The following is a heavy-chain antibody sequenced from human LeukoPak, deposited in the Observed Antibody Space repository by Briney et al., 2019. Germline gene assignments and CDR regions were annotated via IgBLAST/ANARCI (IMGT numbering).Heavy chain of an antibody. CDR1: GYTFTGYY. Sequence: ASVKVSCKASGYTFTGYYMHWVRQAPGQGLEWMGWINPNSGGTNYAQKFQGRVTMTRDTSISTAYMELSRLRSDDTAVYYCARERDYYDSNGYYPYFNYWGQGTLVTVSS. J-gene: IGHJ4*02. D-gene: IGHD3-22*01. CDR2: INPNSGGT. V-gene: IGHV1-2*02. CDR3: ARERDYYDSNGYYPYFNY.